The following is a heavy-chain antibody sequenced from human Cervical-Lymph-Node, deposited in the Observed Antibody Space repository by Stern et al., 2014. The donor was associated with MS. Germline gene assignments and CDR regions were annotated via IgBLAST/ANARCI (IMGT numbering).Heavy chain of an antibody. CDR2: IYWDGEE. J-gene: IGHJ5*02. CDR3: SHKPTGAGVAAYNWFDP. Sequence: ESGPTLVKPTQTLTVTCTFSGFSLTTSGVGVGWIRQPPGKALEWLALIYWDGEERYNPSLKNRLTITKDTSKNQVVLTMTNIDPVDTATYFCSHKPTGAGVAAYNWFDPWGQGILVIVSS. D-gene: IGHD1-14*01. CDR1: GFSLTTSGVG. V-gene: IGHV2-5*02.